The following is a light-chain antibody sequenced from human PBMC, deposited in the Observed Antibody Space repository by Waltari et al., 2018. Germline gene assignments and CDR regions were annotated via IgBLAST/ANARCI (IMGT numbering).Light chain of an antibody. J-gene: IGKJ1*01. CDR2: AIS. CDR3: QKYNSAPWT. Sequence: DIQMTQSPSSLSASVGDRVTITCRASQYISTSLAWYQQKPGKVPKVLIFAISTLQSGVPSRFSGSGSGTDFTLTISSLQPEDVATYYCQKYNSAPWTFGQGTRVEIK. V-gene: IGKV1-27*01. CDR1: QYISTS.